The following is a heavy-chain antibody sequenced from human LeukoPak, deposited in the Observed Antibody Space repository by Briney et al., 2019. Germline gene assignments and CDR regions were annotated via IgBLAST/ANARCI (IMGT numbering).Heavy chain of an antibody. V-gene: IGHV4-34*01. Sequence: SETLSLTCAVSGGSLSGYYWSWIRQPPGKGPEWIGEINRSGTTKYNPSLKSRVTISVDTSKNQFSLKLSSVTAADTAVYYCARDVDTAMVFDYWGQGTLVTVSS. D-gene: IGHD5-18*01. CDR3: ARDVDTAMVFDY. CDR2: INRSGTT. J-gene: IGHJ4*02. CDR1: GGSLSGYY.